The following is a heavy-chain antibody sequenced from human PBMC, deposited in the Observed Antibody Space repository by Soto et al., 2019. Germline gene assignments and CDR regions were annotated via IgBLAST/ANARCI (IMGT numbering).Heavy chain of an antibody. CDR2: IGATVGRT. CDR3: AKDVILWSGTYCSGASCKCEC. Sequence: GGSLRLSCVASGFTFSNYGMSLVRQAPGKGLEWVSSIGATVGRTFYADAVKGRFTISRDNSKNALYLQMNSLGAEDTAVYYCAKDVILWSGTYCSGASCKCECWGKGSLVTVSS. D-gene: IGHD2-21*01. J-gene: IGHJ4*02. V-gene: IGHV3-23*01. CDR1: GFTFSNYG.